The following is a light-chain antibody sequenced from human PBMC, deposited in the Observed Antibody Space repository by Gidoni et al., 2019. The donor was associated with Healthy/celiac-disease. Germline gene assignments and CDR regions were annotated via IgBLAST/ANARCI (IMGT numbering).Light chain of an antibody. J-gene: IGLJ3*02. Sequence: QSALTQPAPVSGSPGQSLTISCTGTSSDVGGYNYVSWYPQHPGKAPKLMIYEVSNRPSGVSNRFSGSKSGNTASLTISGLQAEDEADYYCSSYTSSSTPNWVFGGGTKLTVL. CDR2: EVS. CDR3: SSYTSSSTPNWV. CDR1: SSDVGGYNY. V-gene: IGLV2-14*01.